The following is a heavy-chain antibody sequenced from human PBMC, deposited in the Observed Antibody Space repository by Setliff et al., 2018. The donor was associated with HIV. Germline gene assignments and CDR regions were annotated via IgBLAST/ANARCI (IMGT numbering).Heavy chain of an antibody. D-gene: IGHD6-19*01. CDR3: VIRKAGSGGSRPIDY. J-gene: IGHJ4*02. CDR2: FDPEDGET. Sequence: ASVKVSCKVSGYTLSELSMHWVRQAPGEGLEWMGGFDPEDGETIYAEKFQGRVSMTRNTSITTAYMDLSSLTSEDTAVYYCVIRKAGSGGSRPIDYWGQGTPVTVSS. V-gene: IGHV1-24*01. CDR1: GYTLSELS.